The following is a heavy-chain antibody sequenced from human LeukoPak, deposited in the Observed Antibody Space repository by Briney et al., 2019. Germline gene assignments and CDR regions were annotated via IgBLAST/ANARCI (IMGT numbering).Heavy chain of an antibody. V-gene: IGHV3-53*01. CDR3: AKDEAAAGGGLDY. CDR1: GFAVNTKL. CDR2: IYSGGLT. Sequence: GGSLRLSCAASGFAVNTKLMNWARRATGKGLEWVSVIYSGGLTYYADSVKGRFSIFRDNSKNTVYLQMNSLRAEDTAGYYCAKDEAAAGGGLDYWGQGTLVIVSS. J-gene: IGHJ4*02. D-gene: IGHD6-13*01.